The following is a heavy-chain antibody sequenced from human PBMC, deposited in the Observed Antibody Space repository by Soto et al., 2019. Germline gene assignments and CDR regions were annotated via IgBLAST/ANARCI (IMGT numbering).Heavy chain of an antibody. CDR2: ISYDGSNK. CDR1: GFTFSSYG. D-gene: IGHD1-26*01. CDR3: AKDHSLLDYFDY. V-gene: IGHV3-30*18. J-gene: IGHJ4*02. Sequence: QVQLVESGGGVVQPGRSLRRSCAASGFTFSSYGMHWVRQAPGKGLEWVAVISYDGSNKYYADSVKGRFTISRDNSKNTLYLQRNSLRAEDTAVYYCAKDHSLLDYFDYWGQGTLVTVSS.